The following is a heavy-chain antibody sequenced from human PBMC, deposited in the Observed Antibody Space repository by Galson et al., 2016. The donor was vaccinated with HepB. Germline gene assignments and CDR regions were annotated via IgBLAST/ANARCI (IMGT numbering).Heavy chain of an antibody. Sequence: SLRLSCAASGFTFTTYEMTWVRQAPGKGLDWVSCISRGGTYTYYADSVKGRFTVSRDNAKNSLYLQMNNLRAEDTALYYCASERLDSSGYSYPDAFEIWGLGTMVTVSS. CDR2: ISRGGTYT. CDR1: GFTFTTYE. V-gene: IGHV3-21*01. D-gene: IGHD3-22*01. J-gene: IGHJ3*02. CDR3: ASERLDSSGYSYPDAFEI.